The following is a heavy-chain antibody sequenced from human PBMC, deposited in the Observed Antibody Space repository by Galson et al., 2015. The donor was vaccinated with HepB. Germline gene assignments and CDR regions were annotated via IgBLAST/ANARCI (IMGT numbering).Heavy chain of an antibody. CDR3: ARHPTAFYDFWSGYSDNWFDP. CDR2: IWYDGSNK. CDR1: GFTFSNYG. J-gene: IGHJ5*02. Sequence: SLRLSCAASGFTFSNYGMHWVRQAPGKGLEWVAGIWYDGSNKHYADSVKGRFTISRDSSKNTLYLQMDSLRAEDTALYYCARHPTAFYDFWSGYSDNWFDPWGQGTLVIVSS. V-gene: IGHV3-33*01. D-gene: IGHD3-3*01.